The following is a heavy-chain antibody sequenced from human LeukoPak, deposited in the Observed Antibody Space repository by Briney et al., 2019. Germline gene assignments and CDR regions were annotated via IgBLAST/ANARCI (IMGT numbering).Heavy chain of an antibody. V-gene: IGHV1-69*04. CDR1: GGTFSSYT. J-gene: IGHJ5*02. CDR3: ARDGDRGWFDP. D-gene: IGHD1-14*01. CDR2: IIPILGIA. Sequence: SVKVSCKASGGTFSSYTISWVRQAPGQGLEWMGRIIPILGIANYAQKFQGRVTITSDKSTSTAYMELSSLRSEDTAVYYCARDGDRGWFDPWGQGTLVTVSS.